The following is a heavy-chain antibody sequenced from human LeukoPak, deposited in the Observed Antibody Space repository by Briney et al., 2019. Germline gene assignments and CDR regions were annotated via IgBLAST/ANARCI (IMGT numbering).Heavy chain of an antibody. V-gene: IGHV3-23*01. CDR2: ISGTGGST. CDR3: AKGGPNDY. CDR1: GFTFSTYV. J-gene: IGHJ4*02. D-gene: IGHD3-16*01. Sequence: GGSLRLSCAASGFTFSTYVMSWVRQAPGKGLEWVSSISGTGGSTYYADSVKGRFTISRDNSRNTLSMQMNSLRAEDTAVYYRAKGGPNDYWGQGTLVTVSS.